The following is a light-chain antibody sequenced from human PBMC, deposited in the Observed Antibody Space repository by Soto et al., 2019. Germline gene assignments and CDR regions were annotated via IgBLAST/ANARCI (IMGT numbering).Light chain of an antibody. CDR1: QSVSSN. CDR2: GAS. J-gene: IGKJ3*01. CDR3: QQYNNWPFT. V-gene: IGKV3-15*01. Sequence: EIVMTQSPATLSVSPGERATLSCRASQSVSSNIAWYQQKPGQAPRLLIFGASTRATGIPARFSGSRSGTEVTLTISSLQSEDFGVYYCQQYNNWPFTFGPGTKVEIK.